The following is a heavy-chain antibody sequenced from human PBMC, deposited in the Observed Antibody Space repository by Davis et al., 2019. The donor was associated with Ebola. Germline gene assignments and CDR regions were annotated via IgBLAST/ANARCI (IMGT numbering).Heavy chain of an antibody. D-gene: IGHD6-6*01. V-gene: IGHV3-20*04. Sequence: GESLKISCVASGFSFDVYDMNWVRQVPGKGLEWLSAINWNGVSTTYAASVKGRFTISRDNAKSSLFLQMNGLRDEDTALYYCVRGNSSSPSNLYYYAMDVWGQGTTVTVSS. J-gene: IGHJ6*02. CDR2: INWNGVST. CDR1: GFSFDVYD. CDR3: VRGNSSSPSNLYYYAMDV.